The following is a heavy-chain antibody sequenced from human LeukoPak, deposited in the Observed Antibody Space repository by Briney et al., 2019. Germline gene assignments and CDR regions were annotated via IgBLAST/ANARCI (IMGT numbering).Heavy chain of an antibody. CDR1: GFTFSSFW. Sequence: QPGGSLRLSCAASGFTFSSFWMHWVRQAPGEGLVWVSRINGAGSITNYADSVKGRFTISRDNAKNTLYLQMSSLRAEDTAVYYCTRAVAVTASDSWGQGTLVTVSS. CDR2: INGAGSIT. V-gene: IGHV3-74*01. CDR3: TRAVAVTASDS. J-gene: IGHJ5*01. D-gene: IGHD2-21*02.